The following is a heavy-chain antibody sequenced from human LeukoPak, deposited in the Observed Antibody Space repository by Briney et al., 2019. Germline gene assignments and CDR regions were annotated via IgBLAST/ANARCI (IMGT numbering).Heavy chain of an antibody. CDR3: ARIARLRFLEWLPYYFDY. CDR2: INHSGST. Sequence: PSETLSLTCAVYGGSFSGYYWSWIRQPPGKGLEWIGEINHSGSTNYNPSLKSRVTISVGTSKNQFSLKLSSVTAADTAVYYCARIARLRFLEWLPYYFDYWGQGTLVTVSS. V-gene: IGHV4-34*01. J-gene: IGHJ4*02. CDR1: GGSFSGYY. D-gene: IGHD3-3*01.